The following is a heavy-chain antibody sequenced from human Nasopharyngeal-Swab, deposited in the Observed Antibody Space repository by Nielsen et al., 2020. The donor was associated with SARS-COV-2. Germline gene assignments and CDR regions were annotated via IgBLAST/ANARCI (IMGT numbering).Heavy chain of an antibody. D-gene: IGHD1-26*01. CDR1: GFTFSLYA. Sequence: GESLKISCSASGFTFSLYAMHWVRQAPGKGLGFVSNIVNSGSITSYADSVKGRFTVSRDNSKNTLYLQMNSLRAEDTAVYYCAKGTGATYRAIDCWGQGTLVTASS. CDR2: IVNSGSIT. V-gene: IGHV3-64*04. CDR3: AKGTGATYRAIDC. J-gene: IGHJ4*02.